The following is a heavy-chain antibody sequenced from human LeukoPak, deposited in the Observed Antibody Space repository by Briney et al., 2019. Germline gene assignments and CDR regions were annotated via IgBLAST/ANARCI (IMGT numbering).Heavy chain of an antibody. J-gene: IGHJ4*02. CDR3: AKGGFVVVPAAKRGDFDY. D-gene: IGHD2-2*01. CDR2: ISGSGGST. CDR1: GFTFSSYA. Sequence: PVGSLRLSCAASGFTFSSYAMSWVRQAPGKGLEWVSAISGSGGSTYYADSVKGRFTIPRDNSKNTLYLQMNSLRAEDTAVYYCAKGGFVVVPAAKRGDFDYWGQGTLVTVSS. V-gene: IGHV3-23*01.